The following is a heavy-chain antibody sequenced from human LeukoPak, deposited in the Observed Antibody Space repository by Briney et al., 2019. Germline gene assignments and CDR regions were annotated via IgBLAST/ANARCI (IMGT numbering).Heavy chain of an antibody. CDR3: ARVSSDTGSYYGN. CDR1: GFTFSSNW. J-gene: IGHJ4*02. CDR2: INSDGSST. D-gene: IGHD1-26*01. V-gene: IGHV3-74*01. Sequence: GGSLRLSCAASGFTFSSNWMHWVRQAPGKGLVWVSRINSDGSSTSYADSAKGRFTISRDNAKNTLYLQMNSLRAEDTAVYFCARVSSDTGSYYGNWGQGTLVTVSS.